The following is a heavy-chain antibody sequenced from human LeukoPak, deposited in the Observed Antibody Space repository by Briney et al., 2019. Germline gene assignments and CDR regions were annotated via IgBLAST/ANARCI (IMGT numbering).Heavy chain of an antibody. CDR3: AKESPSAGLEY. Sequence: GGSLRLSCAASGFTFSTSWMHWVRQAPGKGLEWVSVFYNTGYTYYADSVKGRFTISRDHSKNTLYLQMNTLRAEDTAVYYCAKESPSAGLEYWGQGTLVTVSS. V-gene: IGHV3-53*01. D-gene: IGHD3-3*01. J-gene: IGHJ4*02. CDR1: GFTFSTSW. CDR2: FYNTGYT.